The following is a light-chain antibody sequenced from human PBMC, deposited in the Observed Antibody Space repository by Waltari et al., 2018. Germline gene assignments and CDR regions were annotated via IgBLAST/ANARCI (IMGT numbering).Light chain of an antibody. CDR3: AAWDDSLNGRWV. Sequence: QSVLTQPPSASGTPGQGVTISCSGGASNIGNNVVNWYQQVPGKAPKLFIYRGDRRPAGVPDRVSCSKSGTSASRAISGLQSEDEADYYCAAWDDSLNGRWVFGGGTKVTVL. V-gene: IGLV1-44*01. CDR1: ASNIGNNV. J-gene: IGLJ3*02. CDR2: RGD.